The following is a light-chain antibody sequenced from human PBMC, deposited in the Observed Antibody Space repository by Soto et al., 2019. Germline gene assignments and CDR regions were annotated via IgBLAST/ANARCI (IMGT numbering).Light chain of an antibody. J-gene: IGLJ1*01. CDR1: SSDVVGYNY. V-gene: IGLV2-14*01. CDR2: DVS. CDR3: SSYTGSTTLHYV. Sequence: QSALTQPASVSGSPGQSITISCTGTSSDVVGYNYVSWYQLHPGKAPKLLIYDVSNRPSGASNRFSGSKSGNTASLTISGLQAEDEADYYCSSYTGSTTLHYVFGTGTKVTVL.